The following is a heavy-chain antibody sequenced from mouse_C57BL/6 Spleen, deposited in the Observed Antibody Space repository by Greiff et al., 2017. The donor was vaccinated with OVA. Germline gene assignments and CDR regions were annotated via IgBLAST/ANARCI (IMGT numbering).Heavy chain of an antibody. J-gene: IGHJ2*01. V-gene: IGHV1-82*01. D-gene: IGHD3-2*02. CDR1: GYAFSSSW. Sequence: VQLQQSGPELVKPGASVKISCKASGYAFSSSWMNWVKQRPGKGLEWIGRIYPGDGDTNYNGKFKGKATLTADKSSSTAYMQLSSLTSDDSAVYFSARSGSSGLYYFDYWGQGTTLTVSS. CDR3: ARSGSSGLYYFDY. CDR2: IYPGDGDT.